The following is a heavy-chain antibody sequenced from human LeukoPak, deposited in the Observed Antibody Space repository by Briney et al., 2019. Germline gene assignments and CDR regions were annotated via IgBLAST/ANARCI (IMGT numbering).Heavy chain of an antibody. CDR2: FDPEDGET. Sequence: ASVKVSCKVSGYTLTELSMHRVRQAPGKGLEWMGGFDPEDGETIYAQKFQGRVTMTEDTSTDTAYMELSSLRSEDTAVYYCATLTTHIVVVPAAIRRGYYYYGMDVWAKGPRSPSP. CDR1: GYTLTELS. D-gene: IGHD2-2*02. J-gene: IGHJ6*02. CDR3: ATLTTHIVVVPAAIRRGYYYYGMDV. V-gene: IGHV1-24*01.